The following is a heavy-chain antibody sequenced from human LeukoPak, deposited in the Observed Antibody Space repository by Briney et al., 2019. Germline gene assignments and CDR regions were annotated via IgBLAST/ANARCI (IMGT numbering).Heavy chain of an antibody. CDR1: GFTFSSYS. Sequence: GGSLRLSCAASGFTFSSYSMNWVRQAPGKGLEWVSYIRSSSSTIYYADSVKGRFTISRDNSKNTLYLQMNSLRAEDTAVYYCAKDNYGSGSILDVWGKGTTVTISS. CDR2: IRSSSSTI. V-gene: IGHV3-48*01. J-gene: IGHJ6*04. D-gene: IGHD3-10*01. CDR3: AKDNYGSGSILDV.